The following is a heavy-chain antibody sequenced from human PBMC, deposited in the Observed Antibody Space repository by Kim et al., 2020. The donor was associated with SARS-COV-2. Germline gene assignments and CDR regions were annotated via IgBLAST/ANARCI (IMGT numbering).Heavy chain of an antibody. CDR1: GGSFSGYY. CDR3: ARIRITMVRGNFYYFDY. D-gene: IGHD3-10*01. V-gene: IGHV4-34*01. J-gene: IGHJ4*02. CDR2: INHSGST. Sequence: SETLSLTCAVYGGSFSGYYWSWIRQPPGKGLEWIGEINHSGSTNYNPSLKSRVTISVDTSKNQFSLKLSSVTAADTAVYYCARIRITMVRGNFYYFDYWGQGTLVTVSS.